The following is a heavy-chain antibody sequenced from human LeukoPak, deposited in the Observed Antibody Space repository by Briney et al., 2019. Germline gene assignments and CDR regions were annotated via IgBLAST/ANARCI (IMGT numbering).Heavy chain of an antibody. V-gene: IGHV3-53*04. CDR1: GFTVSSNY. J-gene: IGHJ5*02. CDR2: IYSGGST. D-gene: IGHD3-10*01. CDR3: ARNPFWFGELSGLFDP. Sequence: GGSLRLSCAASGFTVSSNYMSWVRQAPGKGLEWVSVIYSGGSTYYADSVKGRFTISRHDSKNTLYLQMNSLRAEDTAVYYCARNPFWFGELSGLFDPWGQGTLVTVSS.